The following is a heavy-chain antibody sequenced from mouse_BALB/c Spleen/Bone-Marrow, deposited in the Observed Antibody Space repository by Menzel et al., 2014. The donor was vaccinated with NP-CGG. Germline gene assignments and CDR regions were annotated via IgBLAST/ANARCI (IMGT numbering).Heavy chain of an antibody. J-gene: IGHJ4*01. CDR2: IWGDGST. V-gene: IGHV2-6-7*01. D-gene: IGHD2-4*01. CDR3: ARDSFLITRALDY. CDR1: GFSLTGYG. Sequence: QVQLQQSGPGLVAPSQSLSITCTVSGFSLTGYGVSWVRQPPGKGLEWLGMIWGDGSTDYNSALKSRLSIRKDNSKSQVFLKMNSLQTDDTARYYCARDSFLITRALDYWGQGTSVTVSS.